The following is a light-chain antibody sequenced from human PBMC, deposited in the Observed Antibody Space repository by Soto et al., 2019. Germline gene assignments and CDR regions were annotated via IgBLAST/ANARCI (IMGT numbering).Light chain of an antibody. V-gene: IGKV3-20*01. CDR1: QSVSSSY. Sequence: EIVLTQSPGTLSLSPGERATLSCRASQSVSSSYLAWHQQKPGQAPRLLIYGASSRATGIPDRFSGSGSGTHFTLTISRLEPEDFAVYYCQQYGSSPPWTFGQGTKVEIK. J-gene: IGKJ1*01. CDR3: QQYGSSPPWT. CDR2: GAS.